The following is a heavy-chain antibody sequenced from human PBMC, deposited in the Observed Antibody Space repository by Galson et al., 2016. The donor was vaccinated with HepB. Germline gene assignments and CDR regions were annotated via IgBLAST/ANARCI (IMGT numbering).Heavy chain of an antibody. CDR2: IKTDGYST. V-gene: IGHV3-74*01. J-gene: IGHJ4*02. Sequence: SLRLSCAASGFPFSKCWMYWGRQAPGKRLVWASRIKTDGYSTTYADSVKGRFTITRDNAKNTLYLQMNSMRAEDTALYYCTRAHREGIAAAGLQICGQGTLVTVSS. CDR1: GFPFSKCW. D-gene: IGHD6-13*01. CDR3: TRAHREGIAAAGLQI.